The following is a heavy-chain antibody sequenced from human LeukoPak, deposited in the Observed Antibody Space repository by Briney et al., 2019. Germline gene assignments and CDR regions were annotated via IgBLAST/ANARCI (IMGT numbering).Heavy chain of an antibody. V-gene: IGHV1-2*02. Sequence: GASVKVSCKASGYTFTTYYMHWVRQAPGQGLEWMGWVNPNSGGTNYAQKFQGRVTMTRDTSISTAYMELSRMRIDDTAGYYCARDDGGNTGYENFDSWGQGTLVTVSS. CDR2: VNPNSGGT. J-gene: IGHJ4*02. D-gene: IGHD5-12*01. CDR1: GYTFTTYY. CDR3: ARDDGGNTGYENFDS.